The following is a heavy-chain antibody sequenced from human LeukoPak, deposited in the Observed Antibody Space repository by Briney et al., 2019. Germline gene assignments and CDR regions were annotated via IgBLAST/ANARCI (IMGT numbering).Heavy chain of an antibody. CDR3: AKDLRSSWFGELSPTFDY. CDR2: FSGSVDTT. CDR1: GFTFSSYS. D-gene: IGHD3-10*01. Sequence: GGSLRLSCAASGFTFSSYSMNWVRQAPGKGLEWVSTFSGSVDTTYYADSVKGRFTISRDNSRKTLYLQMNSLRAEDTAVYYCAKDLRSSWFGELSPTFDYWGQGTLVTVSS. V-gene: IGHV3-23*01. J-gene: IGHJ4*02.